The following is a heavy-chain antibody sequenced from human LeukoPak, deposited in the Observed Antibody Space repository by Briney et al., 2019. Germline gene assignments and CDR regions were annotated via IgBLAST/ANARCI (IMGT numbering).Heavy chain of an antibody. CDR1: GYTFTSYG. J-gene: IGHJ4*02. V-gene: IGHV1-18*01. D-gene: IGHD6-13*01. CDR2: ISAYNGST. Sequence: ASVKVSCKASGYTFTSYGISWVRQAPGQGLEWMGWISAYNGSTNYAQKLQGRVTMTTDTSTSTAYMELRSLRSDDTAVYYCARDLEPHTIHSSSWYVPHDYWGQGTLVTVSS. CDR3: ARDLEPHTIHSSSWYVPHDY.